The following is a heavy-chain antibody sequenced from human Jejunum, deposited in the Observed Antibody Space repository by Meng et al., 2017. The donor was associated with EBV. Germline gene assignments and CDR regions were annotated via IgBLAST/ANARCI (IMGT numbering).Heavy chain of an antibody. D-gene: IGHD1-1*01. CDR3: ARNWNF. CDR2: IYNSGST. Sequence: QAQLQESGPGLVKPSEPLSLTCTVSGGSVSSGTYYWTWIRQPPGKGLEWIGYIYNSGSTNYNPSLKSRVTISLDTSKNQFSLKLSSVTAADTAMYYCARNWNFWGQGTLVTVSS. J-gene: IGHJ4*02. CDR1: GGSVSSGTYY. V-gene: IGHV4-61*01.